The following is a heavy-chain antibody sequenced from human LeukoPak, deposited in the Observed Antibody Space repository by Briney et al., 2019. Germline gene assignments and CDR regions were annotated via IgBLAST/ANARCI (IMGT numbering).Heavy chain of an antibody. Sequence: GGSLRLSCAASGFTFSSYWMHWVRQAPGKGLVWVSRINSDGSSTSYADSVKGRFTISRDNAKNTLYLQMNSLRAEDTAVYYCARTIFGVVLDFDYWGQGTLVTVSS. CDR3: ARTIFGVVLDFDY. CDR1: GFTFSSYW. V-gene: IGHV3-74*01. D-gene: IGHD3-3*01. J-gene: IGHJ4*02. CDR2: INSDGSST.